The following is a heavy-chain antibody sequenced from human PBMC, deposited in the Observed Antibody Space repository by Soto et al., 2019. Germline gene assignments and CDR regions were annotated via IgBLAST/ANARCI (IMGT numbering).Heavy chain of an antibody. CDR2: IYYSGST. V-gene: IGHV4-59*01. Sequence: SETLSLTCTVSGGSISSYYWSWIRQPPGKGLEWIGYIYYSGSTNYNPSLKSRVTISVDTSKNQFSLKLSSVTAADTAVYYCAGEHGNYYYGMAVWGQGTTVTVSS. J-gene: IGHJ6*02. CDR1: GGSISSYY. CDR3: AGEHGNYYYGMAV.